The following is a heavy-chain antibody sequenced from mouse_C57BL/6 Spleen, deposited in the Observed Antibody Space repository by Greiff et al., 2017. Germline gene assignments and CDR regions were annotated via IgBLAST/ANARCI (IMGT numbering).Heavy chain of an antibody. CDR3: AISYDYDNYFDY. J-gene: IGHJ2*01. Sequence: QVQLQQSGAELVKPGASVKMSCKASGYTFTSYWITWVKQRPGQGLEWIGDIYPGSGSTNYNEKFKSKATLTVDTSSSTAYMQLSSLTSEDSAVYYWAISYDYDNYFDYWGQGTTLTVSS. CDR2: IYPGSGST. V-gene: IGHV1-55*01. D-gene: IGHD2-4*01. CDR1: GYTFTSYW.